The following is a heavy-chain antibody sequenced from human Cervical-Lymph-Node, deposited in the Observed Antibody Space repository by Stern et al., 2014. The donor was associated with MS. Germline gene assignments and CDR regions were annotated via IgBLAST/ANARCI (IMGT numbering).Heavy chain of an antibody. D-gene: IGHD2-15*01. J-gene: IGHJ4*02. CDR3: ARKRGYCSGGRCYPYYFDS. CDR1: GFTFSNYA. CDR2: VSNDGTKE. V-gene: IGHV3-30-3*01. Sequence: VQLVESGGGVAQPGRSLRLSCAPSGFTFSNYAMHWVRQAPGKGPEWVAFVSNDGTKEFYADSVKGRFTISRDNSNSTLYLQMTSLTTEDTSVYFCARKRGYCSGGRCYPYYFDSWGQGTLVVVSS.